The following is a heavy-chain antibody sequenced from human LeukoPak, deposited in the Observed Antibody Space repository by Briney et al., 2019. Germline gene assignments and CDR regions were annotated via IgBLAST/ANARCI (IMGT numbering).Heavy chain of an antibody. D-gene: IGHD3-9*01. J-gene: IGHJ5*02. Sequence: SETLSLTCTVSGGSISSGGYYWSWIRQHPGKGLEWIGYIYYSGSTHYNPSLKSRVTISVDTSKNQFSLKLSSVAAADTAVYYCARDMTDWWFDPWGQGTLVTVSS. CDR2: IYYSGST. CDR1: GGSISSGGYY. V-gene: IGHV4-31*03. CDR3: ARDMTDWWFDP.